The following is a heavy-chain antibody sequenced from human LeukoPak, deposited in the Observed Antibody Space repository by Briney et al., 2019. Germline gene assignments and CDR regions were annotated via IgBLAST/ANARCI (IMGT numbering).Heavy chain of an antibody. D-gene: IGHD2-15*01. V-gene: IGHV4-59*01. Sequence: SETLSLTCTVSGGSISSYYLSWIRQPPAKGLEWIGHIYYSGSTNYNPSLKSRVIISVDTYKNHLSLRLNSVTAADTAVYYCARVQKDIVVVVAADPYDAFDIWGQGTMVTVSS. J-gene: IGHJ3*02. CDR1: GGSISSYY. CDR2: IYYSGST. CDR3: ARVQKDIVVVVAADPYDAFDI.